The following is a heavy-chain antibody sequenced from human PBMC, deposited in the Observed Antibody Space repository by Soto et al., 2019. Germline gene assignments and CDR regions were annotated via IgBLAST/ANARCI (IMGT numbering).Heavy chain of an antibody. V-gene: IGHV3-23*01. Sequence: PGGSVSLSCAASGFTFSSYAMSWVRQAPGKGLEWVSAISGSGGSTYYADSVKGRFTISRDNSKNTLYLQMNSLRAEDTAVYYWAKSDYYDSSGASDYWGQGPLVTVSS. CDR1: GFTFSSYA. J-gene: IGHJ4*01. CDR2: ISGSGGST. CDR3: AKSDYYDSSGASDY. D-gene: IGHD3-22*01.